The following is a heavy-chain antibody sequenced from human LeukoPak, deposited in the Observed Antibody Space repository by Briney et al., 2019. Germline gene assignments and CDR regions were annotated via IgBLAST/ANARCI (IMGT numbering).Heavy chain of an antibody. V-gene: IGHV3-23*01. J-gene: IGHJ4*02. CDR2: ISGSGGST. CDR1: GFTFSSYG. Sequence: GGSLRLSCAASGFTFSSYGRSWVRQAPGKGLERVSAISGSGGSTYYADSVKGRFTISRDNSKNTLYLQMNSLRAEDTAVYYCAKVSNVLLWFGELLFFDYWGQGTLVTVSS. D-gene: IGHD3-10*01. CDR3: AKVSNVLLWFGELLFFDY.